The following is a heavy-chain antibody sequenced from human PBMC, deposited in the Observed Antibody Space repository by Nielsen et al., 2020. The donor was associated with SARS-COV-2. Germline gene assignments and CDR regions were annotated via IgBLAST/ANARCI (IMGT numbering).Heavy chain of an antibody. CDR1: GFTFSTYNTYS. V-gene: IGHV3-21*04. J-gene: IGHJ6*02. Sequence: GGSLRLSCIVSGFTFSTYNTYSMNWVRQAPGKGLEWVSSITESGYMYYADSVRGRFTISRDNAQSSLYLQMNSLTVEDTALYYCARGYLAAPYYYGMDVWGQGTKVTVSS. D-gene: IGHD6-13*01. CDR2: ITESGYM. CDR3: ARGYLAAPYYYGMDV.